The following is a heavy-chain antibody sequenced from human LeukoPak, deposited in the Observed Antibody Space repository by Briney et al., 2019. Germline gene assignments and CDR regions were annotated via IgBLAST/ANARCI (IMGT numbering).Heavy chain of an antibody. Sequence: LSETLSLTCTVSGGSISSGGYYWSWIRQHPGKGLEWIGYIYYSGSTYYSPSLKSRVTISVDTSKNQFSLKLSSVTAADTAVYYCARDTLLYDSSGYYHYYGMDVWGQGTTVTVSS. CDR2: IYYSGST. J-gene: IGHJ6*02. CDR3: ARDTLLYDSSGYYHYYGMDV. V-gene: IGHV4-31*03. D-gene: IGHD3-22*01. CDR1: GGSISSGGYY.